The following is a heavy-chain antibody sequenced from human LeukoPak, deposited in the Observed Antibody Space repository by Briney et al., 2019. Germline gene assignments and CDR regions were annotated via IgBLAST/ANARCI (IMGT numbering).Heavy chain of an antibody. Sequence: SQTLSLTFAISGDSVSTNTTIWNWIRQSPSRGLEWLGRTYYRSKWFNDYAVSVKSRITINPDTSKNQFSLQLNSVTPEDTAVYYCARTTGGGRHFDYWGQGTLVTVSS. CDR3: ARTTGGGRHFDY. CDR1: GDSVSTNTTI. CDR2: TYYRSKWFN. V-gene: IGHV6-1*01. D-gene: IGHD2-8*02. J-gene: IGHJ4*02.